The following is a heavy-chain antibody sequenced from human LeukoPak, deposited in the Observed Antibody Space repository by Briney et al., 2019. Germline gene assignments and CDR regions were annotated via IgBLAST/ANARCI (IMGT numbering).Heavy chain of an antibody. CDR3: VRDGDWAFGD. J-gene: IGHJ4*02. Sequence: GSLRLSCAASGFIFSSYGIHWVRQAPGKGLEWVAFIRYDGSKKYYADSVKGRLTISRDNSNNTLYVQMNSLRAEDTAVYFCVRDGDWAFGDWGRGTLVIVSS. D-gene: IGHD3-10*01. CDR2: IRYDGSKK. CDR1: GFIFSSYG. V-gene: IGHV3-30*02.